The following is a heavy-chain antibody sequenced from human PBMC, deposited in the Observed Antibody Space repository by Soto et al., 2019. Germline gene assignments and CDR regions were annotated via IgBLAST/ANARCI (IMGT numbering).Heavy chain of an antibody. CDR1: GGSISSGGYY. V-gene: IGHV4-31*03. CDR2: IYYSGST. D-gene: IGHD3-22*01. Sequence: PSETLSLTCTVSGGSISSGGYYWSWIRQHPGKGLEWIGYIYYSGSTYYNPSLKSRVTISVDTSKNQFSLKLTSVTAADTAVYYCARHGRYYDIGDLTDYWGQGSMVTVSS. J-gene: IGHJ4*02. CDR3: ARHGRYYDIGDLTDY.